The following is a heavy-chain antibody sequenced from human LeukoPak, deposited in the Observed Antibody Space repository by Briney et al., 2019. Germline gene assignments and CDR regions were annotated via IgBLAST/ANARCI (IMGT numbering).Heavy chain of an antibody. CDR3: ARYDLRGGAFDV. J-gene: IGHJ3*01. CDR1: GGSISPYH. V-gene: IGHV4-59*08. CDR2: VHHSGST. D-gene: IGHD3-10*01. Sequence: SETLSLTCTVSGGSISPYHWSWIRQPPGRGLEWIGYVHHSGSTNYSPSLKGRATLSVNTSRNQFSLKLRFVAAADTAVYYCARYDLRGGAFDVWGHGTLFTVSS.